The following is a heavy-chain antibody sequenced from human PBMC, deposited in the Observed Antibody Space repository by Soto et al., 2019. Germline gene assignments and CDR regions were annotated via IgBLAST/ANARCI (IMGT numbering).Heavy chain of an antibody. D-gene: IGHD2-21*01. J-gene: IGHJ6*02. V-gene: IGHV1-18*01. CDR1: GYTFNSQG. CDR3: ATDASCGGAPRCPGMDV. Sequence: GASVKVSCKASGYTFNSQGISWVRQDPGQGLEWIGRISAYNGNTNYAQKFRGRVTMTTDTSTSTAYMELRRLRSDDTAVYYCATDASCGGAPRCPGMDVWGQGTTVSVSS. CDR2: ISAYNGNT.